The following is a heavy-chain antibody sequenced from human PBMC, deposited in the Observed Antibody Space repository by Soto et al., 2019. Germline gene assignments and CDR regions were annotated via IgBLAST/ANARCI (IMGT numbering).Heavy chain of an antibody. J-gene: IGHJ4*02. CDR3: ARDLYYDSSGYIEFYFDY. CDR2: INAGNGNT. CDR1: GYTFTTYA. D-gene: IGHD3-22*01. Sequence: QVPLVQSGAEVKKPGASVKVSCRASGYTFTTYAMHWVRQAPGQRLEWMGWINAGNGNTKYSQKFQGRVTITRDTSASTAYMELSSLRSGDTAVYYCARDLYYDSSGYIEFYFDYWGQGTLVTVSS. V-gene: IGHV1-3*01.